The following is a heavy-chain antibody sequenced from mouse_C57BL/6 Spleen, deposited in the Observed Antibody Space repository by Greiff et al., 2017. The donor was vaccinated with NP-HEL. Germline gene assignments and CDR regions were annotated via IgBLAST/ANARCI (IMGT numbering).Heavy chain of an antibody. CDR2: IDPSDSYT. V-gene: IGHV1-59*01. CDR3: ARGSNYVYYYAMDY. CDR1: GYTFTSYW. Sequence: QVQLQQPGAELVRPGTSVKLSCKASGYTFTSYWMHWVKQRPGQGLEWIGVIDPSDSYTNYNQKFKGKATLTVDTSSSTAYMQLSSLTSEDSAVYYCARGSNYVYYYAMDYWGQGTSVTVSS. D-gene: IGHD2-5*01. J-gene: IGHJ4*01.